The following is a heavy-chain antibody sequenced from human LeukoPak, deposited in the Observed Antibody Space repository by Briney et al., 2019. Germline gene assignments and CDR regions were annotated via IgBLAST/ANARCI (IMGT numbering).Heavy chain of an antibody. CDR2: ISGSGGST. Sequence: PGGSLRLSCAASGFTFSIYDMSWVRQAPGKGLEWVSAISGSGGSTYYADSVKGRFTISRDNSKNTLYLQMNSLRAEDTAVYYCAKTLPAAKPTYWYFDLWGRGTLVTVSS. CDR1: GFTFSIYD. J-gene: IGHJ2*01. D-gene: IGHD2-2*02. CDR3: AKTLPAAKPTYWYFDL. V-gene: IGHV3-23*01.